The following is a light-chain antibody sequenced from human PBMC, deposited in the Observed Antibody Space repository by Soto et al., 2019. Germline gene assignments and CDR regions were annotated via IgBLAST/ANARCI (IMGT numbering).Light chain of an antibody. CDR1: QSVSSSY. CDR3: QQYGSPSVGYT. V-gene: IGKV3-20*01. Sequence: EIVLTQSPGTLSLSPGERATLSCRASQSVSSSYLAWYQQKPGQAPRLLIYGASSRATGIPDRFSGSGSGTDFTLTISRLEPEDFAVYYCQQYGSPSVGYTFGHGTKLEIK. J-gene: IGKJ2*01. CDR2: GAS.